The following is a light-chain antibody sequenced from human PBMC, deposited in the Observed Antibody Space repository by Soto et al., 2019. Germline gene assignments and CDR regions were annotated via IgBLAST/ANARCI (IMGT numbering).Light chain of an antibody. Sequence: IWLTQSPGTLSLSPGDGPTPSCTSGQGASNEYVAWCQQKPGRPPRLLLFGASFRATGISDRFSGSGSGTGFTLTSSRLEPEDFAVYYCQQYASSPRTFGQGTKVDIK. CDR3: QQYASSPRT. CDR1: QGASNEY. CDR2: GAS. V-gene: IGKV3-20*01. J-gene: IGKJ1*01.